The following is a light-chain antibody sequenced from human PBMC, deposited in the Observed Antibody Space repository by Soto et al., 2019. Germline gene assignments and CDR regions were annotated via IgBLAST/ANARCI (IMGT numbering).Light chain of an antibody. V-gene: IGKV1-33*01. CDR2: GAS. J-gene: IGKJ3*01. CDR1: QDIRKY. CDR3: QHYDHLPPFT. Sequence: DIQMTQSPSSLSASVGDRVTITCQASQDIRKYLNWYQQKPGRAPKLLIYGASNLETGVPSRFSRSGYGTDFTFTISSLQPEDIATYYCQHYDHLPPFTFGPGTKVAIK.